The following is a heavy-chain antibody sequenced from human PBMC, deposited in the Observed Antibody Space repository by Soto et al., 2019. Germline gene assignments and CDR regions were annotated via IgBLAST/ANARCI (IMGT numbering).Heavy chain of an antibody. CDR3: ARGTYSTSSIRWFDP. V-gene: IGHV1-18*01. CDR1: GYTFTSYG. CDR2: ISGYNGNT. Sequence: QVQLVQSGAEVKKPGASVKVSCKASGYTFTSYGITWVRQAPGQGLGWMGWISGYNGNTNYAQKFQGRVTMTTDTSTSTAYMELRSLRSDDTAVYYCARGTYSTSSIRWFDPWGQGTLVTVSA. D-gene: IGHD6-6*01. J-gene: IGHJ5*02.